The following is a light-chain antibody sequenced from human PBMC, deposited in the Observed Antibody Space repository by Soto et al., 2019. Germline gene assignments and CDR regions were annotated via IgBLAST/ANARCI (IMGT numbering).Light chain of an antibody. J-gene: IGKJ1*01. V-gene: IGKV3-15*01. Sequence: EIVMTQSPATLSVSPGERATLSCRASQSVSSKLAWYQQKPGQGPRLLIYGASTRATGIPARFSGSGYGTEFTLTISSLQSEDFAVYYCQHYSTWLWTFGQGTKVEIK. CDR2: GAS. CDR3: QHYSTWLWT. CDR1: QSVSSK.